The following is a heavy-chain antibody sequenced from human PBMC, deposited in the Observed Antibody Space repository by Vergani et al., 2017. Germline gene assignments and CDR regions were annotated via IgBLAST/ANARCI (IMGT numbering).Heavy chain of an antibody. CDR3: ERRGDIVVVPAAMDYYYYMDV. CDR1: GYTFTSYG. J-gene: IGHJ6*03. CDR2: ISAYNGNT. V-gene: IGHV1-18*01. Sequence: QVQLVQSGAEVKKPGASVKVSCKASGYTFTSYGISWVRQAPGQGLEGMGWISAYNGNTNYAQKLQGRVTMTTDTSTSTAYMELRSLRSDDTAVYYCERRGDIVVVPAAMDYYYYMDVWGKGTTVTVSS. D-gene: IGHD2-2*01.